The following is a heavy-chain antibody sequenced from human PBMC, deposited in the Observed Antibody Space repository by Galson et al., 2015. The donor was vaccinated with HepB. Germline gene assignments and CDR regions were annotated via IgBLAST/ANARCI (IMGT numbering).Heavy chain of an antibody. D-gene: IGHD5-12*01. Sequence: SVKVSCKASGFTFTSSAVQWVRQARGQRLEWIGWIVVGSGNTNYAQKFQERVTITRDMSTSTAYMELSSLRSEDTAVYYCAAATGPGYPFDYWGQGTLVTVSS. V-gene: IGHV1-58*01. CDR1: GFTFTSSA. CDR3: AAATGPGYPFDY. CDR2: IVVGSGNT. J-gene: IGHJ4*02.